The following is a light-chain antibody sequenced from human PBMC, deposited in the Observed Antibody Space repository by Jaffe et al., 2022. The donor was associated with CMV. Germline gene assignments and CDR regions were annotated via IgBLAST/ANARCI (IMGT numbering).Light chain of an antibody. Sequence: DIQMTQSPSTLSASVGDRVTITCRASQSISSWLAWYQQKPGKAPKLLIYKASSLERGVPSRLSGSGSGTEFTLTISSLQPDDFATYYCQQYNSYPYTFGQGTKLEI. CDR2: KAS. CDR1: QSISSW. CDR3: QQYNSYPYT. J-gene: IGKJ2*01. V-gene: IGKV1-5*03.